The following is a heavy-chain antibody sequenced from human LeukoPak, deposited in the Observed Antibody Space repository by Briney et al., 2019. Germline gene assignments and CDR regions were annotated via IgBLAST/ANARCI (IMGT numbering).Heavy chain of an antibody. CDR1: GYTFTGYY. CDR2: INPNGGT. J-gene: IGHJ4*02. V-gene: IGHV1-2*02. D-gene: IGHD6-13*01. CDR3: ARGIAILPAGVFDY. Sequence: ASVKVSCKASGYTFTGYYMHWVRQAPGQGLEWMGWINPNGGTNYAQKFQGRVTMTRDTSISTAYLELSRLRFDDTAVYCCARGIAILPAGVFDYWGQGTLVTVSS.